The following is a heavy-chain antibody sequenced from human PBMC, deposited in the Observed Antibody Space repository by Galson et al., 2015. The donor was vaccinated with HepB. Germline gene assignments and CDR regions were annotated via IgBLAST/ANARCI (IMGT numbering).Heavy chain of an antibody. V-gene: IGHV3-11*06. CDR3: ARVRYCSGGSCPDLYLDY. Sequence: SLRLSCAASGFTFSDYYMSWIRQAPGKGLEWVSYISSSSSYTNYADSVKGRFTISRDNAKNSLYLQMNSLRAEDTAVYYCARVRYCSGGSCPDLYLDYWGQGTLVTVSS. CDR2: ISSSSSYT. CDR1: GFTFSDYY. J-gene: IGHJ4*02. D-gene: IGHD2-15*01.